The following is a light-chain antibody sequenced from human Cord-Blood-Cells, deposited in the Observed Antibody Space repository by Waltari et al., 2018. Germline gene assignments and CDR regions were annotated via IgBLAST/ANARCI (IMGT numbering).Light chain of an antibody. Sequence: QSALTQPPSASGSPGQSVTISCTGTSSDVGGYNYVSWYQQHPGKAPKLMIYEVSQRPSGVPDLFSGSKSGNTASLTVSGLQAEDEADYYCSSYADSNNYVFGTGTKVTVL. CDR1: SSDVGGYNY. CDR3: SSYADSNNYV. J-gene: IGLJ1*01. V-gene: IGLV2-8*01. CDR2: EVS.